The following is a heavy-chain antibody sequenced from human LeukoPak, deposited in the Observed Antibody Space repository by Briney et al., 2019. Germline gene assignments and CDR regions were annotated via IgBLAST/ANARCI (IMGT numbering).Heavy chain of an antibody. V-gene: IGHV3-74*01. CDR3: AELGITMIGGV. D-gene: IGHD3-10*02. CDR2: INTDGSST. CDR1: GFIFSSYW. J-gene: IGHJ6*04. Sequence: GGSLRLSCAASGFIFSSYWMHWVRHAPGKGLAWVSRINTDGSSTSYADSVKGRFTVSRDNAKSALYLQMNSLRAEDTAVYYCAELGITMIGGVWGKGTTVTISS.